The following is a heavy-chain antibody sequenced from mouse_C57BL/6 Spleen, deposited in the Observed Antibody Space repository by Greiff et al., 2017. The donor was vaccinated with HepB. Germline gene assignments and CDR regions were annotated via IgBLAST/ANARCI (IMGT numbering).Heavy chain of an antibody. CDR1: GYTFTDYY. CDR2: INPNNGGT. CDR3: ARSGTRYFDY. D-gene: IGHD3-1*01. Sequence: EVQLQQSGPELVKPGASVKISCKASGYTFTDYYMNWVKQSHGKSLEWIGDINPNNGGTSYNQKFKGKATLTVDKSSSTAYMELRSLTSEDSAVYYCARSGTRYFDYWGQGTTLTVSS. J-gene: IGHJ2*01. V-gene: IGHV1-26*01.